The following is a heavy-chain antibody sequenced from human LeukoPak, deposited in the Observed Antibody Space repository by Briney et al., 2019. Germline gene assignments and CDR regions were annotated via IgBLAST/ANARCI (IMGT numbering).Heavy chain of an antibody. CDR2: ISGSGGST. V-gene: IGHV3-23*01. D-gene: IGHD3-22*01. CDR1: GFTFSSYA. CDR3: AKDRAGQYYYDSSGYFPPFDY. J-gene: IGHJ4*02. Sequence: PGGSLRLSCAASGFTFSSYAMSWVRQAPGKGLEWVSAISGSGGSTYYADSVKGRFTISRDNSKNTLYLQMNSLRAEDTAVYYCAKDRAGQYYYDSSGYFPPFDYWGQGTLVTVSS.